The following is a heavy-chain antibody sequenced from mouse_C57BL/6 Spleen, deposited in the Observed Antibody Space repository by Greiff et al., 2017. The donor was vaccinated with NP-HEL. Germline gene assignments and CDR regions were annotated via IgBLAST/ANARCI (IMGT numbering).Heavy chain of an antibody. CDR2: IDPETGGT. CDR3: TRGDGYYEGTD. Sequence: QVQLQQSGAELVRPGASVTLSCKASGYTFTDYEMHWVKQTPVHGLEWIGAIDPETGGTAYNQKFKGKAILTADKSSSTAYMELRSLTSEDSAVYYCTRGDGYYEGTDWGQGTTLTVSS. CDR1: GYTFTDYE. D-gene: IGHD2-3*01. J-gene: IGHJ2*01. V-gene: IGHV1-15*01.